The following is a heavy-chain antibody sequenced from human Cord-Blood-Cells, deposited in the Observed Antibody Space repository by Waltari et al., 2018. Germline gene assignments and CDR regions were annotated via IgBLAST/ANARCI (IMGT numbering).Heavy chain of an antibody. Sequence: QVQLVESGGGVVQPGRSLRLSCAASGFTFSSYAMHWVRQAPGKGLEWVAVISYDGSNKYYADSVKGRFTISRDNSKNTRYLQMKSLRAEDTAVYYCARDPRSSSWYYYYYGMDVWGQGTTVTVSS. CDR1: GFTFSSYA. CDR3: ARDPRSSSWYYYYYGMDV. V-gene: IGHV3-30*04. D-gene: IGHD6-13*01. CDR2: ISYDGSNK. J-gene: IGHJ6*02.